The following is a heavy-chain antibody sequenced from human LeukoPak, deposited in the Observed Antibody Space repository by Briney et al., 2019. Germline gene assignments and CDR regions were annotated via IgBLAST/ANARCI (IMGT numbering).Heavy chain of an antibody. J-gene: IGHJ4*02. Sequence: PSETLSLTCTVSGGSISSSSYYWGWIRQPPGKGLEWIGSIYYSGSTYYNPSLKSRVTISVDMSKNQFSLKLSSVTAADTAVYYCARGATVVTSKGFDYWGQGTLVTVSS. CDR2: IYYSGST. D-gene: IGHD4-23*01. CDR1: GGSISSSSYY. CDR3: ARGATVVTSKGFDY. V-gene: IGHV4-39*07.